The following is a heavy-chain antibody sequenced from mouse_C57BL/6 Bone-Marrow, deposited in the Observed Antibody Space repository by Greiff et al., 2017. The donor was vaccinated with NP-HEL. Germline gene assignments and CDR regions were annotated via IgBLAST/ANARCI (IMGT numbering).Heavy chain of an antibody. Sequence: QVQLQQSGAELVRPGASVTLSCKASGYTFTDYEMHWVKQTPVHGLEWIGAIDPETGGTAYNQKFKGKAILTADKSSSTAYMELRSLTSEDSAVYYCTRSTGTRAMDYWGQGTSVTVSS. CDR2: IDPETGGT. CDR3: TRSTGTRAMDY. V-gene: IGHV1-15*01. J-gene: IGHJ4*01. CDR1: GYTFTDYE. D-gene: IGHD4-1*01.